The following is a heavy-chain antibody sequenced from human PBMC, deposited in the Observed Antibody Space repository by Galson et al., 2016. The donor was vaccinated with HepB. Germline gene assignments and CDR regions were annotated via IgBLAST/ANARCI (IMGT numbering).Heavy chain of an antibody. CDR2: INPSADST. V-gene: IGHV1-46*01. D-gene: IGHD3-22*01. Sequence: SVKVSCKVSGGTFSTYAINWVRQAPGQGLQWMGTINPSADSTTYAHNFQGRVTMARDTSTSTVYMELSSLRSEDTAVFYCARDRGNYDSTGYYFDYWGQGTLVTVSS. CDR3: ARDRGNYDSTGYYFDY. J-gene: IGHJ4*02. CDR1: GGTFSTYA.